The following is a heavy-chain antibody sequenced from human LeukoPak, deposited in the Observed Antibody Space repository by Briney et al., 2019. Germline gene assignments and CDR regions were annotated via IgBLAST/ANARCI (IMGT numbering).Heavy chain of an antibody. CDR1: GFTFSSYG. D-gene: IGHD1-26*01. J-gene: IGHJ4*02. CDR2: ISSSGSTI. Sequence: GGSLRLSCAASGFTFSSYGMNWVRQAPGKGLEWVSYISSSGSTIYYADSVKGRFTISRDNAKNSLYLQMNSLRAEDTAVYYCARAFEAQWELLPLYWGQGTLVTVSS. CDR3: ARAFEAQWELLPLY. V-gene: IGHV3-48*04.